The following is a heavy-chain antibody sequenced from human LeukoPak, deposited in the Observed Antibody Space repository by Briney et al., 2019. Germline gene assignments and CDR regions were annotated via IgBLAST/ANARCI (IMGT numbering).Heavy chain of an antibody. V-gene: IGHV1-69*13. CDR2: IIPIFGTA. J-gene: IGHJ6*02. CDR3: ARDAVEMATIDYYYYGMDV. CDR1: GGTFSSYA. D-gene: IGHD5-24*01. Sequence: ASVKVSCKASGGTFSSYAICWVRQAPGQGLEWMGGIIPIFGTANYAQKFQGRVTITADESTSTAYMELSSLRSEDTAVYYCARDAVEMATIDYYYYGMDVWGQGTTVTVSS.